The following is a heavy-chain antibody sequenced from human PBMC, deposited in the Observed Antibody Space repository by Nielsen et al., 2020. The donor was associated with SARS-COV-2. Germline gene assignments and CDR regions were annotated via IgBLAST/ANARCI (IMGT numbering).Heavy chain of an antibody. V-gene: IGHV3-23*01. CDR2: ITSSSERT. CDR3: AASWLQDD. Sequence: GGSLRLSCAVSGLTFSTFGMSWVRQAPGKGLEWVSAITSSSERTYYADSVRGRFTISRDNSKNTLYLQMNRLRGEDTATYYCAASWLQDDWGQGTLVTVSS. J-gene: IGHJ4*02. CDR1: GLTFSTFG. D-gene: IGHD5-18*01.